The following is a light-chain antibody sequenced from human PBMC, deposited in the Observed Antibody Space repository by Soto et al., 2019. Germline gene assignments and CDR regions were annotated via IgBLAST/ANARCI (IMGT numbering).Light chain of an antibody. V-gene: IGKV3-20*01. CDR1: QSVSSSY. Sequence: EIVLTQSPGTLSLSPGERATLSCRASQSVSSSYLAWYQQKPGQAPRLLIYGASSRATGIPDRFSGSGSGTYFPLTISRLQHEDFAVYYCQQCGSSWTFGQGTKVEVK. J-gene: IGKJ1*01. CDR3: QQCGSSWT. CDR2: GAS.